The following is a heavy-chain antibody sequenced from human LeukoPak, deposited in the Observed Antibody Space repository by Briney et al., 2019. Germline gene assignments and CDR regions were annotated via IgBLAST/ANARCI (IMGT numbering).Heavy chain of an antibody. CDR2: INTDGSST. D-gene: IGHD6-13*01. CDR1: GFTFSSYG. V-gene: IGHV3-74*01. Sequence: PGGSLRLSCAASGFTFSSYGMNWVRQAPGKGLVWVSRINTDGSSTSYADSVKGRFTISRDNAKNTLYLQMNSLRAEDTAVYYCARDLSVWDSSSWYYYYYYMDVWGKGTTVTVSS. J-gene: IGHJ6*03. CDR3: ARDLSVWDSSSWYYYYYYMDV.